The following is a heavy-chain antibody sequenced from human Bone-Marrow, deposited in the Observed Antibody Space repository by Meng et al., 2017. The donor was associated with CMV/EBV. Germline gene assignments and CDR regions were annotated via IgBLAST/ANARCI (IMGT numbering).Heavy chain of an antibody. CDR2: INPNTGGT. CDR1: GYTLTAYY. CDR3: ARAYDFWSGYYTYYFDY. J-gene: IGHJ4*02. D-gene: IGHD3-3*01. V-gene: IGHV1-2*02. Sequence: ASGKVSCKTSGYTLTAYYMHWVRQAPGEGLEWMGWINPNTGGTNYAQKFQGRITMTRETSIRTVYMELSSLRSDDTAVYYRARAYDFWSGYYTYYFDYWGQGTLVTVSS.